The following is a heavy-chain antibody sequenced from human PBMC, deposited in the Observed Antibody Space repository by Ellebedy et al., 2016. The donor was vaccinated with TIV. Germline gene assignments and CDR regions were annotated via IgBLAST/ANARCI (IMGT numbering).Heavy chain of an antibody. CDR2: ISSDGSNT. Sequence: GGSLRLXXESSGFTFSGFAMHWVRQAPGKGLECVAAISSDGSNTHYADSVQGRFTISRDNSKNTLYLQMTNLRVADTAIYYCARSPARSTTWYGFRFDYWGQGSLVTVSS. D-gene: IGHD2-2*01. V-gene: IGHV3-33*05. CDR3: ARSPARSTTWYGFRFDY. J-gene: IGHJ4*02. CDR1: GFTFSGFA.